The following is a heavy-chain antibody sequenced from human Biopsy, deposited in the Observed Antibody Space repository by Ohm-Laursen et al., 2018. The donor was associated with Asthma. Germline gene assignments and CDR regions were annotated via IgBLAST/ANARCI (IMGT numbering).Heavy chain of an antibody. V-gene: IGHV3-23*01. D-gene: IGHD1-26*01. CDR3: AKDKRYSGSYFDY. CDR2: ISGSGGST. J-gene: IGHJ4*02. CDR1: GFTFSSYA. Sequence: GSLRLSCTASGFTFSSYAMSWVRQAPGKGLEWVSAISGSGGSTYYADSVKGRFTISRDNSKNTLYLQMNSLRAEDTAVYYCAKDKRYSGSYFDYWGQGTLVTVSS.